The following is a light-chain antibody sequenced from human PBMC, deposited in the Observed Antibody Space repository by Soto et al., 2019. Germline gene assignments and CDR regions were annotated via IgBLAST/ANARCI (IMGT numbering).Light chain of an antibody. J-gene: IGKJ5*01. CDR1: QSISTY. CDR3: QQYYKWPPVT. V-gene: IGKV3-15*01. CDR2: GAS. Sequence: EIVMTQSPATLSVSPGERATLSCRASQSISTYLAWYQQKPGQTPRLLIYGASTRATGIPARFSGSGSGTEFTLTIRSLQSDDSAVYYCQQYYKWPPVTFGQGTRLEIK.